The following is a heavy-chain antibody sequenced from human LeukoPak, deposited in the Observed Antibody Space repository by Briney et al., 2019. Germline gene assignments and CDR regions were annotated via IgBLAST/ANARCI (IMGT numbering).Heavy chain of an antibody. J-gene: IGHJ4*02. CDR3: AKDRGGYYASYYFDY. D-gene: IGHD3-10*01. CDR2: ISWNSGSI. Sequence: GGSLRLSCAASGFNFDDYTMHWVRQAPGKGLEWVSGISWNSGSIGYADSVKGRFTISRDNAKNSLYLQMNSLRAEDMALYYCAKDRGGYYASYYFDYWGQGTLVTVSS. CDR1: GFNFDDYT. V-gene: IGHV3-9*03.